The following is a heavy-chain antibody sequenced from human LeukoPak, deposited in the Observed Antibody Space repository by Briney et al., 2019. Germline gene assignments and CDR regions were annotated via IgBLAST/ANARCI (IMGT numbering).Heavy chain of an antibody. V-gene: IGHV3-30*18. Sequence: GRSLRLSCAASGFTLSSYGMHWVRQAPGKGLEWVALISYDGGNKFYADSVKGRFTVSRDNSKNTLFLQMNSLRAEDTAVYYCAKDAAVLRYFDWTDYWGQGTLVTVSS. CDR2: ISYDGGNK. D-gene: IGHD3-9*01. CDR3: AKDAAVLRYFDWTDY. J-gene: IGHJ4*02. CDR1: GFTLSSYG.